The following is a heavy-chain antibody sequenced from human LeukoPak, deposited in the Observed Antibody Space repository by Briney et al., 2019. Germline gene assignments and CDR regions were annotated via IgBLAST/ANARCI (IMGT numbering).Heavy chain of an antibody. D-gene: IGHD2-8*01. CDR1: GDSTSYFY. V-gene: IGHV4-4*07. J-gene: IGHJ4*02. CDR2: VSSSGST. Sequence: SETLSLTCSVSGDSTSYFYWSWIRQAAGKGLEWIGRVSSSGSTDYNASLKSRVTMSVDTSKNQLSLKVISVTAADTAVYYCARVTSRLGVCDYWGQGTLVTVSS. CDR3: ARVTSRLGVCDY.